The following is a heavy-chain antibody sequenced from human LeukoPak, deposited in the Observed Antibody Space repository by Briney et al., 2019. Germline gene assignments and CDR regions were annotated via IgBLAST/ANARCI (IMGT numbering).Heavy chain of an antibody. D-gene: IGHD6-13*01. CDR1: GFTFDDYA. CDR2: ISGDGGTI. Sequence: GGSLRLSCTASGFTFDDYAMHWVRQAPAKGLEWVSLISGDGGTIDYADSVKGRFTISRDNRRNSLYLHMNSLRTEDTALYFCAKVYVGSWYAYDHWGQGTLVTVSS. J-gene: IGHJ4*02. CDR3: AKVYVGSWYAYDH. V-gene: IGHV3-43*02.